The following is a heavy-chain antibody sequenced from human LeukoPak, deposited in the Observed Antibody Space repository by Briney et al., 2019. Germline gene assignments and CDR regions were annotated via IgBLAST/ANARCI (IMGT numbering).Heavy chain of an antibody. J-gene: IGHJ4*02. CDR2: MVGSSSII. V-gene: IGHV3-48*04. D-gene: IGHD1-1*01. CDR1: GFSFSTYS. Sequence: GGSLRLSCAASGFSFSTYSMNWVRQAPGKGLEWVSYMVGSSSIIYYADSAKGRFTISRDNAKNSLYLQMDSLRAEDTAVYYCAADSPETAAFDYWGQGTLVTVSS. CDR3: AADSPETAAFDY.